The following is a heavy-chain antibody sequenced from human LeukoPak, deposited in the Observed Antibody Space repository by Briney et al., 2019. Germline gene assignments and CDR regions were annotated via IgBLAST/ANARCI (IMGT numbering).Heavy chain of an antibody. CDR3: AKDPHSSGWYYYYGMDV. V-gene: IGHV3-30*18. CDR1: GFTFSSYG. J-gene: IGHJ6*04. Sequence: GGSLRLSCAASGFTFSSYGMHWVRQAPGKGLEWVAVISYDGSNKYYADSVKGRFTISRDNSKNTPYLQMNSLRAEDTAVYYCAKDPHSSGWYYYYGMDVWGKGTTVTVSS. D-gene: IGHD6-19*01. CDR2: ISYDGSNK.